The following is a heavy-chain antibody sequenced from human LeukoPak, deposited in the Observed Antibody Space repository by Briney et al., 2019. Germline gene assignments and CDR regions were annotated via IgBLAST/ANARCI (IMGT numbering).Heavy chain of an antibody. Sequence: ASVKVSCRVSGYTLTELSMHWVQQAPGKGLEWMGLVDPEDGETIYAEKFQGRVTITADTSTDTAYMELSSLRSEDTAVYYCATGPSGRSYDYWGQGTLVTVSS. V-gene: IGHV1-24*01. CDR2: VDPEDGET. CDR1: GYTLTELS. D-gene: IGHD1-14*01. J-gene: IGHJ4*02. CDR3: ATGPSGRSYDY.